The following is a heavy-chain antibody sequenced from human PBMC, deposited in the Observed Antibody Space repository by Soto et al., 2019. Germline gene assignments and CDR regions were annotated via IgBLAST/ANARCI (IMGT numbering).Heavy chain of an antibody. CDR1: GGSISSSNW. CDR3: ARDLWFGETGLGY. Sequence: QVQLQESGPGLVKPSGTLSLTCAVSGGSISSSNWWSWVRQPPGKGLEWIGESYQSGSTNYNPSLKSPVTISVDKSKNQFSLKLSSVTAADTAVYYCARDLWFGETGLGYWGQGTLVTVSS. CDR2: SYQSGST. J-gene: IGHJ4*02. D-gene: IGHD3-10*01. V-gene: IGHV4-4*02.